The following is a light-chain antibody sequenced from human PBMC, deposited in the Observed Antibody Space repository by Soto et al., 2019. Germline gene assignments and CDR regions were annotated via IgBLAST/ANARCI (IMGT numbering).Light chain of an antibody. CDR1: SSDVGAHKY. CDR3: SSYTTSTTVL. Sequence: QSALTQPASVSGSPGQSITISCSGTSSDVGAHKYVSWYQQHPGKVPKLIIYDVSIRPSGVSSRFSGSKSGNTASLTIPGLQAEDEADYYCSSYTTSTTVLFGGGTKLTVL. J-gene: IGLJ3*02. CDR2: DVS. V-gene: IGLV2-14*03.